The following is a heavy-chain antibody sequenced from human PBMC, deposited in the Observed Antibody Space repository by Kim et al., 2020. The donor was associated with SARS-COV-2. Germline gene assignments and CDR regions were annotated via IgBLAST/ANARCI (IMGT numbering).Heavy chain of an antibody. D-gene: IGHD4-17*01. CDR2: ISYDGSDE. J-gene: IGHJ6*01. Sequence: GGSLRLSCAASGFTFNNYKMHWVRQAPGKGLEWVAVISYDGSDEYYADSVKVRFTVSGDNSKNTLYLEMNSLRPEDTAVYYCAREETMVTSGFYYYYGM. CDR3: AREETMVTSGFYYYYGM. CDR1: GFTFNNYK. V-gene: IGHV3-30*04.